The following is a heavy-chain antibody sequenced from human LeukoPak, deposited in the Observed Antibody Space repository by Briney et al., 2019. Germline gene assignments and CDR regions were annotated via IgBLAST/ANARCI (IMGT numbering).Heavy chain of an antibody. CDR1: GFTFSSYA. D-gene: IGHD2-15*01. CDR3: AKDRGMFLVGYLDY. J-gene: IGHJ4*02. V-gene: IGHV3-23*01. CDR2: ISGSGGTT. Sequence: GGSLRLSCAASGFTFSSYAMSWVRQAPGKGLEWVSAISGSGGTTYYADSVKGRFTISRDNSKNTLYLQMKSLRAEDTAVYYCAKDRGMFLVGYLDYWGQGTLVTVSA.